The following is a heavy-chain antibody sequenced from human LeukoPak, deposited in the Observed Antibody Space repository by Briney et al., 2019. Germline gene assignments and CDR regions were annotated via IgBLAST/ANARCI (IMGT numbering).Heavy chain of an antibody. CDR1: GYTFTGYY. V-gene: IGHV1-18*04. J-gene: IGHJ4*02. Sequence: ASVKVSCKASGYTFTGYYMHWVRQAPGQGLEWMGWISANSGDTKFAQNFQGRVTMTTETSTNTAYMELRSLRFDDTAIYYCARDKRSAFDNWGQGTLVSVSS. CDR3: ARDKRSAFDN. CDR2: ISANSGDT.